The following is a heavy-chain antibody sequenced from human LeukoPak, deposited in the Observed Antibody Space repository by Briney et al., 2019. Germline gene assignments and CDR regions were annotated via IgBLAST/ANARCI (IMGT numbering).Heavy chain of an antibody. CDR2: MNPNSGNT. J-gene: IGHJ6*02. Sequence: ASVKASCKASGYTFTSYDINWVRQATGQGLEWMGWMNPNSGNTGYAQKFQGRVTMTRNTSISTAYMELSSLRSEDTAVYYCARGALGFYGMDVWGQGTTVTVSS. CDR1: GYTFTSYD. CDR3: ARGALGFYGMDV. V-gene: IGHV1-8*01.